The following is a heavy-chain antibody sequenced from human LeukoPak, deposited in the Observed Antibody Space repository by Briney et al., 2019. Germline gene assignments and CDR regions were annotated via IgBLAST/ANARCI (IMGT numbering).Heavy chain of an antibody. CDR3: ARAVRSSWYVN. CDR2: INAGNGNT. CDR1: GYTFTSYA. J-gene: IGHJ4*02. V-gene: IGHV1-3*01. Sequence: GASVKVSCKASGYTFTSYAMPWVRQAPGQRLEWMGWINAGNGNTKYSQKFQGRVTITRDTSASTAYMELSSLRSEDTAVYYCARAVRSSWYVNWGQGTLVTVSS. D-gene: IGHD6-13*01.